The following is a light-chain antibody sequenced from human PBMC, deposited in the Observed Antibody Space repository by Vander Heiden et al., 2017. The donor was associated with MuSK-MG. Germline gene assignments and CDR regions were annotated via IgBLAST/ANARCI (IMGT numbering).Light chain of an antibody. CDR3: QQYNSYSMT. V-gene: IGKV1-5*03. CDR1: QRIHTW. Sequence: DIQMTQSPSTLSASVGDRVTITCRASQRIHTWVAWYQQKPGNAPKLLIYKAASLESGVPSRFSGSGSGTEFTLTISSLQPDDSATYYCQQYNSYSMTFGQGTKVEIK. CDR2: KAA. J-gene: IGKJ1*01.